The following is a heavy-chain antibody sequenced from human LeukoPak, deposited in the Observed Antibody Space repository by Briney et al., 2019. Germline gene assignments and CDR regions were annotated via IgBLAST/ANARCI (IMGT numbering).Heavy chain of an antibody. CDR3: ARDRRGRYFDWLARIDAFDI. CDR1: GGTFSSYA. D-gene: IGHD3-9*01. Sequence: ASVKVSCKASGGTFSSYAISWVRQAPGQGLEWMGGIIPIFGTANYAQKFQGRVTITADKSTSAAYMELSSLRSEDTAVYYCARDRRGRYFDWLARIDAFDIWGQGTMVTVSS. CDR2: IIPIFGTA. V-gene: IGHV1-69*06. J-gene: IGHJ3*02.